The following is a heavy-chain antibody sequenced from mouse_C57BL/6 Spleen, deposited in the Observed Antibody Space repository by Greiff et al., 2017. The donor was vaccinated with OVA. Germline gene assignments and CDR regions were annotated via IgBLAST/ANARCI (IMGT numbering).Heavy chain of an antibody. Sequence: VQLQQSGAELARPGASVKMSCKASGYTFTRYTMHWVKQRPGQGLEWIGYINPSSGYTKYNQKFKDKATLTADKSSSTAYMQLSSLTSEDSAVYYCASWTPYAMDYWGQGTSVTVSS. CDR2: INPSSGYT. CDR3: ASWTPYAMDY. CDR1: GYTFTRYT. V-gene: IGHV1-4*01. J-gene: IGHJ4*01.